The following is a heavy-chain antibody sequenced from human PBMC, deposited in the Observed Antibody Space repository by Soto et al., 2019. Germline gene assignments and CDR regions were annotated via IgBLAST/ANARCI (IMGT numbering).Heavy chain of an antibody. CDR2: INTSDGRT. Sequence: QVQLVQSGAEVKKPGASVKVSCKASGYPFTSYYVHWVRQAPGQGLEWMGFINTSDGRTSYPQKFQGRVTMTRDTSTSTVYMEVSSLRSEDTAVYYCAREMYTIRGSPFDYWGQRTLVTVSS. D-gene: IGHD3-16*01. CDR1: GYPFTSYY. CDR3: AREMYTIRGSPFDY. J-gene: IGHJ4*02. V-gene: IGHV1-46*01.